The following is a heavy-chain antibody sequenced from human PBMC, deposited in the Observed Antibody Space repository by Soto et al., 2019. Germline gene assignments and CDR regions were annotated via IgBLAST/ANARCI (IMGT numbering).Heavy chain of an antibody. Sequence: GQSLKISCKAIGYSFTNYWIGWVRQTPGKGLEWMGIIFPGDSDTRYNPSFEGQVTVSADESISTAYLQWNTLKASDTAMYYCVRPNFGALTHFDFWGQGTLVTVSA. CDR3: VRPNFGALTHFDF. D-gene: IGHD3-16*01. V-gene: IGHV5-51*03. J-gene: IGHJ4*02. CDR2: IFPGDSDT. CDR1: GYSFTNYW.